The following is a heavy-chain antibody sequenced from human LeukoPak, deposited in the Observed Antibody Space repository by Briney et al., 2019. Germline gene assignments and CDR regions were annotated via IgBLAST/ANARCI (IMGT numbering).Heavy chain of an antibody. CDR1: GGYISSYY. Sequence: SETLSLTCTVSGGYISSYYWSWTRQPPGKGLEWIGYVYYSGSTNYNPSLKSRVTISVDTSKNQFSLKLSSVTAADTAVYYCARGSDSSALKYILQWGQGTLVTVSS. V-gene: IGHV4-59*01. CDR3: ARGSDSSALKYILQ. D-gene: IGHD3-22*01. J-gene: IGHJ1*01. CDR2: VYYSGST.